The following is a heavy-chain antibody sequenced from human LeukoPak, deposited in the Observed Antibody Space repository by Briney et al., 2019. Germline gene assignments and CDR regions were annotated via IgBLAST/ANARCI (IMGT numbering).Heavy chain of an antibody. Sequence: SETLSLTCTVSGGSISSSSFYWAWIRQPPGKGLEWIGSIYFSGNTYSNPSLKSRVTISVDTSKNQFSLKLSSVTAADTAVYYCARVLGGWQHESYWYFDLWGRGTLVTVSS. V-gene: IGHV4-39*07. CDR3: ARVLGGWQHESYWYFDL. J-gene: IGHJ2*01. CDR2: IYFSGNT. D-gene: IGHD4-23*01. CDR1: GGSISSSSFY.